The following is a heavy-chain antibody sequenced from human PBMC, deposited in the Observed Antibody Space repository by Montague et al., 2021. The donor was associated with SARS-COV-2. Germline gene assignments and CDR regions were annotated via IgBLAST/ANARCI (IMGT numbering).Heavy chain of an antibody. V-gene: IGHV3-53*04. CDR3: ARTFMSDAFDI. CDR1: GFTVSSNY. D-gene: IGHD3-16*01. CDR2: IYSGGST. Sequence: SLRLYCAASGFTVSSNYMSWVRQAPGKGLEWVSVIYSGGSTYYADSVKGRFTISRHNSKNTLYLQMNSLRAEDTAVYHCARTFMSDAFDIWGQGTMVTVSS. J-gene: IGHJ3*02.